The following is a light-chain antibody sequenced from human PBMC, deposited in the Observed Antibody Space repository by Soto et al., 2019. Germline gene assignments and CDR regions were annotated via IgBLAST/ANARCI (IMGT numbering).Light chain of an antibody. CDR1: QTISSW. J-gene: IGKJ5*01. CDR3: QQFKNYPIT. Sequence: DIQMTQSPSTLSGSVGDRVTITCRASQTISSWLAWYQQKPGKAPKLLIYAASALHSGVPSRFSGSGSGTDFTLTISSLHPEDFAVYFCQQFKNYPITFGQGTRLENK. V-gene: IGKV1-5*01. CDR2: AAS.